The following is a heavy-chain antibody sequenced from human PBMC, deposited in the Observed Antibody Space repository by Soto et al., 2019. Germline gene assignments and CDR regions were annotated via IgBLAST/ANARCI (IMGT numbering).Heavy chain of an antibody. Sequence: PSETLSLTCTVSGGSISSYYWSWIRQPPGKGLEWIGYIYYSGSTNYNPSLKSRVTISVDTSKNQFSLKLSSVTAADTAVYYCARGAYDFWSPLDVWGQGTTVTVS. CDR2: IYYSGST. D-gene: IGHD3-3*01. CDR3: ARGAYDFWSPLDV. V-gene: IGHV4-59*01. CDR1: GGSISSYY. J-gene: IGHJ6*02.